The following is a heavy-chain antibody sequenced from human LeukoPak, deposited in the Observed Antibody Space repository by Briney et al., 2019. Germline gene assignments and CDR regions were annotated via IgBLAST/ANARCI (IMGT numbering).Heavy chain of an antibody. Sequence: GESLKISCKGSGYTFSSYWIGWVRQTPGKGLEWMGIIYPGDSDTRYSPSFQGQVTISADKSISTAYLQWSSLKASDTAIYYCARTRDSSSQYYFDYWGQGTLVTVSS. V-gene: IGHV5-51*01. CDR2: IYPGDSDT. D-gene: IGHD3-22*01. CDR3: ARTRDSSSQYYFDY. CDR1: GYTFSSYW. J-gene: IGHJ4*02.